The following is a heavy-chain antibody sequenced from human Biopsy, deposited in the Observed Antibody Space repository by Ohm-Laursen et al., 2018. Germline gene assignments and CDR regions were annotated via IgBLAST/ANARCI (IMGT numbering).Heavy chain of an antibody. Sequence: SETLSLTCTVSGDSVSSGSFYWTWIRQPPGQGLEYIGNIYDRGSTANYNPSLESRVTMSVDMPKNQSSLKLSSVTAADTATYYCARGMRSSGWPYFDSWGQGTLVTVSS. D-gene: IGHD6-19*01. CDR1: GDSVSSGSFY. J-gene: IGHJ4*02. V-gene: IGHV4-61*01. CDR3: ARGMRSSGWPYFDS. CDR2: IYDRGSTA.